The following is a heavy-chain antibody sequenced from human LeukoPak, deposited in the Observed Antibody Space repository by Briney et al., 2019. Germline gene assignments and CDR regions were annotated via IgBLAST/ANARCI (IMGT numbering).Heavy chain of an antibody. CDR1: GYTFTSYY. Sequence: ASVKVSCKASGYTFTSYYMHWVRQAPGQGLEWMGWMNPNSGNTGYAQKFQGRVTMTRNTSISTAYMELSSLRSEDTAVYYCARALILTGYYPFDPWGQGTLVTVSS. V-gene: IGHV1-8*02. CDR3: ARALILTGYYPFDP. J-gene: IGHJ5*02. D-gene: IGHD3-9*01. CDR2: MNPNSGNT.